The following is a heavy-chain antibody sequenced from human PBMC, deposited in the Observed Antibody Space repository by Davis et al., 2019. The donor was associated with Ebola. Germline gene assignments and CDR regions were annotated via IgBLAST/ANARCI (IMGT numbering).Heavy chain of an antibody. CDR1: GDSISSSNW. CDR3: ARGGGWFDP. Sequence: MPSETLSLTCAVSGDSISSSNWWSWVRQPPGKGLEWIGEIYHSGSTNYNPSLKSRVTISVDKAKNQFSLKLNSVTAADTSVYYCARGGGWFDPWGQGTLVTVSS. J-gene: IGHJ5*02. V-gene: IGHV4-4*02. CDR2: IYHSGST. D-gene: IGHD3-10*01.